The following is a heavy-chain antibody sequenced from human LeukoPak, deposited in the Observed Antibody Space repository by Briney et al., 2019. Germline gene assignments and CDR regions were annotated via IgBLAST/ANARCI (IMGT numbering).Heavy chain of an antibody. CDR3: AKEEGGYYLDY. CDR2: ISWNSGSI. V-gene: IGHV3-9*01. D-gene: IGHD3-22*01. CDR1: GFTFDDYA. Sequence: PGRSLRLSCAASGFTFDDYAMHWVRQAPGKGPEWVSGISWNSGSIGYADSVKGRFTISRDNAKNSLYLQMNSLRAEDTALYYCAKEEGGYYLDYWGQGTLVTVSS. J-gene: IGHJ4*02.